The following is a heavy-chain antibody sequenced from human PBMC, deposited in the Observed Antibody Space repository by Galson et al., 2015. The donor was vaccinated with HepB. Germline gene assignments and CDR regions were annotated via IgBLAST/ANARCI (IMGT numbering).Heavy chain of an antibody. J-gene: IGHJ4*02. CDR3: AKVKWEPLPFDY. CDR1: GFTFSSYS. D-gene: IGHD1-26*01. V-gene: IGHV3-23*01. Sequence: SLRLSCAGSGFTFSSYSMSWVRQAPGKGLEWVSSISGSGGSTYYADSVKGRFTISRDSSKNTVYLQMNSLRAEDTAVYYCAKVKWEPLPFDYWGRGTLVTVSS. CDR2: ISGSGGST.